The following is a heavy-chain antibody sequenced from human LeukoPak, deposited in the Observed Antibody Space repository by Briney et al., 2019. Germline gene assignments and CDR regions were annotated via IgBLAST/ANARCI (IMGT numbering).Heavy chain of an antibody. J-gene: IGHJ5*02. D-gene: IGHD3-10*01. CDR2: TYYRSKWYN. CDR3: ARDRPSGGILWFGESPYNWFDP. V-gene: IGHV6-1*01. CDR1: GDSVSSNSAA. Sequence: SQTLSLTCAISGDSVSSNSAAWNWIRQSPSRGLEWLGRTYYRSKWYNDYAVSVKSRITINPDTSKNQFSLQLNSVTPEDTAVYYCARDRPSGGILWFGESPYNWFDPWGQGTLVTVSS.